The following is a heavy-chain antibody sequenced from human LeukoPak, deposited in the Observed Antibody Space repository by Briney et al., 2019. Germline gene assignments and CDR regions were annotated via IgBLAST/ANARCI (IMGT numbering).Heavy chain of an antibody. D-gene: IGHD1-26*01. V-gene: IGHV3-21*01. J-gene: IGHJ4*02. CDR2: ISSSSSYI. CDR1: GFTFSSHS. CDR3: ARESATAGDFDY. Sequence: GGSLRLSCAASGFTFSSHSMNWVRQAPGKGLEWVSSISSSSSYIYYADSVKGRFTIPRDNAKNSLYLQMNSLRAEDTAVYYCARESATAGDFDYWGQGTLVTVSS.